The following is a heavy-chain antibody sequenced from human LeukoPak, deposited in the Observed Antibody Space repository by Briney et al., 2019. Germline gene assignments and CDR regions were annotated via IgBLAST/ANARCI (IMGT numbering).Heavy chain of an antibody. D-gene: IGHD1-26*01. V-gene: IGHV3-53*01. CDR3: ARGGSYLSAFDI. J-gene: IGHJ3*02. Sequence: GGSLRLSCTASGFNVSSKYMNWVRQAPGKGLEWVAVIYSGGSTFYADSVKGRFTISRDNSKNTLYLQMNSLRAEDTAVYYCARGGSYLSAFDIWGQGTMVTVSS. CDR2: IYSGGST. CDR1: GFNVSSKY.